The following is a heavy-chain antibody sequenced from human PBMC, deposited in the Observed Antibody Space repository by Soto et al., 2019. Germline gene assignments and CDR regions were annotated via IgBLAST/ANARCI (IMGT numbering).Heavy chain of an antibody. D-gene: IGHD6-6*01. J-gene: IGHJ5*02. CDR1: GYTFSRYY. Sequence: QVQLVQSGAEVKKPGASVEVSCKASGYTFSRYYLHWLRQAPGQGLEWMGIINPSRGTTTYAQKFRGRFTMTSDTSTSTVYMDLSSLTSEDTAVYYCARDLNRIADRPYMLGSDWFDAWGQGTLVAVSS. CDR2: INPSRGTT. CDR3: ARDLNRIADRPYMLGSDWFDA. V-gene: IGHV1-46*01.